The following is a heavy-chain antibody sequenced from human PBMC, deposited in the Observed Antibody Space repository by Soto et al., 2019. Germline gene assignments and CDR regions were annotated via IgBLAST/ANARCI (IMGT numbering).Heavy chain of an antibody. CDR2: ISHWGKT. J-gene: IGHJ4*02. V-gene: IGHV1-18*01. CDR3: ARDLDGSGSYYTDY. D-gene: IGHD3-10*01. CDR1: GYTFTNFG. Sequence: GASVKVSCKASGYTFTNFGISWVRQAPGQGLEWMGWISHWGKTNYAQKLQGRVTMTTDTSASTAFMELRSLTSDDTAMYFCARDLDGSGSYYTDYWGQGTLVTVSS.